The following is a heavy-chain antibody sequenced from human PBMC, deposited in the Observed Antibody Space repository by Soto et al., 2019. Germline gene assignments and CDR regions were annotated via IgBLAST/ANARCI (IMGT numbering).Heavy chain of an antibody. CDR2: ISSSSTI. Sequence: GSLRLSCAASGFTFSSYSMNWVRQAPGKGLEWVSYISSSSTIYYADSVKGRFTISRDNAKNSLYLQMNSLRAGDTAVYYCARERDFWSGYISSNYYYMDVWGKGTTVTVSS. V-gene: IGHV3-48*01. CDR3: ARERDFWSGYISSNYYYMDV. J-gene: IGHJ6*03. CDR1: GFTFSSYS. D-gene: IGHD3-3*01.